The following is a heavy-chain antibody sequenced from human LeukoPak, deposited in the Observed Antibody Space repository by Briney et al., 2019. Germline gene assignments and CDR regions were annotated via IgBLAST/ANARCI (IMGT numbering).Heavy chain of an antibody. CDR1: GGSLSGYY. J-gene: IGHJ6*02. Sequence: PSETLSVTCAVYGGSLSGYYWSWIRQPPGKGLEWIGEINHSGSTSYNPSLKSRVTISVDTSKNQFSLKLSSVTAADTAVYYCARGRELLWFGELFQDYYYGMDVWGQGTTVTVSS. D-gene: IGHD3-10*01. V-gene: IGHV4-34*01. CDR3: ARGRELLWFGELFQDYYYGMDV. CDR2: INHSGST.